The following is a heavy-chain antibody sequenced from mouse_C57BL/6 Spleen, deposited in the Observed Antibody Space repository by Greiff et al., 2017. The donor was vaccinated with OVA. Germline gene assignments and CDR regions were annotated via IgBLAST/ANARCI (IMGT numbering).Heavy chain of an antibody. CDR1: GYTFTSYW. CDR2: IYPGSGST. CDR3: AREYYGSSYYFDY. J-gene: IGHJ2*01. D-gene: IGHD1-1*01. Sequence: QVHVKQPGAELVKPGASVKMSCKASGYTFTSYWITWVKQRPGQGLEWIGDIYPGSGSTNYNEKFKSKATLTVDTSSSTAYMQLSSLTSEDSAVYYCAREYYGSSYYFDYWGQGTTLTVSS. V-gene: IGHV1-55*01.